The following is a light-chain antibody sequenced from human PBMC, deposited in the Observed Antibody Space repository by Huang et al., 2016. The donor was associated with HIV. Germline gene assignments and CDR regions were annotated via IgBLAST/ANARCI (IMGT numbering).Light chain of an antibody. CDR1: QGISSH. J-gene: IGKJ1*01. CDR2: AAS. Sequence: IQLTQSPSSLSASVGDRVTITCRASQGISSHLAWYQQKPGKAPELLIYAASTLQSGVPSRFSGSGSETDLPLSISSRQSEVNTPYYSRQHSSYPRTFGQGTKVEIK. CDR3: RQHSSYPRT. V-gene: IGKV1-9*01.